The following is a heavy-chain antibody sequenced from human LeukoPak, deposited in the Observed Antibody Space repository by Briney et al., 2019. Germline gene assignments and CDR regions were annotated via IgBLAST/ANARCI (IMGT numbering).Heavy chain of an antibody. CDR3: ARTETWGDYYYMDV. CDR2: IYHSGST. CDR1: GYSISSGYY. V-gene: IGHV4-38-2*02. J-gene: IGHJ6*03. D-gene: IGHD1-26*01. Sequence: SETLSLTCTVSGYSISSGYYWAWIRQPPGKGLEWIGSIYHSGSTNYNPSLKSRVTISVDTSKNQFSLKLSSVTAADTAVYYCARTETWGDYYYMDVWGKGTTVTISS.